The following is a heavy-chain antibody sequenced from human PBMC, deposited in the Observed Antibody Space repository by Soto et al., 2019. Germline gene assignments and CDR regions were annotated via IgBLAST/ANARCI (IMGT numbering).Heavy chain of an antibody. CDR2: INHSGST. CDR3: ATLMHFVRRHGGNSGYDLFGYYYYGMDV. D-gene: IGHD5-12*01. CDR1: GGSFSGYY. J-gene: IGHJ6*02. Sequence: PSETLSLTCAVYGGSFSGYYWSWIRQHSGKGLEWIREINHSGSTNYNPSLKSRVTISVDTSKNQFSLKLSSVTAADTAVYYCATLMHFVRRHGGNSGYDLFGYYYYGMDVWGQGTTVTVSS. V-gene: IGHV4-34*01.